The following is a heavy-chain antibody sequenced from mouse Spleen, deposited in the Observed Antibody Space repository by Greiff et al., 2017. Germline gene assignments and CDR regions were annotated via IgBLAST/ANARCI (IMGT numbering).Heavy chain of an antibody. J-gene: IGHJ2*01. CDR2: ISSGSSTI. V-gene: IGHV5-17*01. CDR3: ARRLYYYGGDY. Sequence: EVQRVESGGGLVKPGGSLKLSCAASGFTFSDYGMHWVRQAPEKGLEWVAYISSGSSTIYYADTVKGRFPISRDNAKNTLFLQMTSLRSEDTAMYYCARRLYYYGGDYWGQGTTLTVSS. D-gene: IGHD1-1*01. CDR1: GFTFSDYG.